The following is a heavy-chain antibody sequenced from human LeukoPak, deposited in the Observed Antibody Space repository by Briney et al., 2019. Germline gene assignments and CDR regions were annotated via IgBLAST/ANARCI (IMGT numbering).Heavy chain of an antibody. CDR2: IYYSGST. CDR1: GGSISSGGYY. J-gene: IGHJ6*03. V-gene: IGHV4-31*03. CDR3: ARHYDLYYYTDV. Sequence: SETLSLTCTVSGGSISSGGYYWSWIRQHPGKGLEWIGYIYYSGSTYYNPSLKSRVSISVHTSKNQFSLRLSSVTAADTAVYYCARHYDLYYYTDVWGQGTMVTVSS. D-gene: IGHD3-22*01.